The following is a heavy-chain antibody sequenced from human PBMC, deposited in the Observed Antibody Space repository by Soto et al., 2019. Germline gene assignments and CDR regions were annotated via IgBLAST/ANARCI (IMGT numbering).Heavy chain of an antibody. CDR3: ARVADPDWFDP. V-gene: IGHV4-31*03. J-gene: IGHJ5*02. CDR2: IYYSGST. Sequence: SETLSLTCTVSGGSISSGGYYWSWIRQHPGKGLEWIGYIYYSGSTYYNPSLKSRVTISVDTSKNQFSLKLSSVTAADTAVYYCARVADPDWFDPWGQGTLVTAPQ. CDR1: GGSISSGGYY.